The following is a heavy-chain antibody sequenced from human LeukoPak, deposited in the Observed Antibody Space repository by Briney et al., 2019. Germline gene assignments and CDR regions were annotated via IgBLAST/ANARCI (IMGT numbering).Heavy chain of an antibody. J-gene: IGHJ4*02. CDR3: ARAPMVRGVIISVPSYYFDY. D-gene: IGHD3-10*01. V-gene: IGHV4-31*03. Sequence: PSETLSLTCTVSGGSISSGGYYWSWIRQHPGKGLEWIGYIYYSGSTYYNPSLKSRVTISVDTSKNQFSLKLSSVTAADTAVYYCARAPMVRGVIISVPSYYFDYWGQGTLVTVSS. CDR1: GGSISSGGYY. CDR2: IYYSGST.